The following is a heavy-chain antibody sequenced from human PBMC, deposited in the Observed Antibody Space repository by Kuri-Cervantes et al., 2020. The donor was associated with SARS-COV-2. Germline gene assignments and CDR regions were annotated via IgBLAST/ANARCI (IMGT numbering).Heavy chain of an antibody. V-gene: IGHV1-69*06. CDR2: IIPIFGTA. J-gene: IGHJ5*02. CDR3: ARSLIVGATTSYNWFDP. D-gene: IGHD1-26*01. Sequence: SVKVSCKASGGTFSSYAISWVRQAPGQGLEWMGGIIPIFGTANYAQKFQGRVTITADKSTSTAYMELSSLRSEDTAVYYCARSLIVGATTSYNWFDPWGQGTLVTVSS. CDR1: GGTFSSYA.